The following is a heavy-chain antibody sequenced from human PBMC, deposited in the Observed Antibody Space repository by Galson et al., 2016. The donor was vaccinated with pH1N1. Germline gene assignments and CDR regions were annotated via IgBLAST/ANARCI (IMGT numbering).Heavy chain of an antibody. V-gene: IGHV4-39*02. CDR3: ASLVRGSYPDPLYYFDF. CDR2: IDHVGNT. J-gene: IGHJ4*02. CDR1: GDSITINNGF. D-gene: IGHD1-26*01. Sequence: SETLSLTCTVSGDSITINNGFWGWIRQPPGKGLEWIALIDHVGNTYSNPSLKSRVTTSVDTSKKHVSLKLSSVTAADTAVYYCASLVRGSYPDPLYYFDFWGLGALVTVSS.